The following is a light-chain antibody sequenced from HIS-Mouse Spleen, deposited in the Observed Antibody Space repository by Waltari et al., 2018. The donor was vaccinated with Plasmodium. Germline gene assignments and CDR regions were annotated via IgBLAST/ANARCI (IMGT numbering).Light chain of an antibody. CDR1: QSISSW. Sequence: DIQMTQSPSTLSASVGDRVTITCRASQSISSWLAWDQPEPGKAPKLLIYKASSLESGVPSRFSGSGSGTEFTLTISSLQPDDFATYYCQQYNSYSWTFGQGTKVEIK. CDR3: QQYNSYSWT. CDR2: KAS. J-gene: IGKJ1*01. V-gene: IGKV1-5*03.